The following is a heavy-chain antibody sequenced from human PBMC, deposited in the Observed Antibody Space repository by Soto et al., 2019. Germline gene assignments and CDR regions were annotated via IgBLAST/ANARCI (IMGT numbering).Heavy chain of an antibody. Sequence: SETLSLTCTVSGDSISSYYWSWIRQPPGKGLEWIGYIYYSGSTNYNPSLKSRVTISVDTSKNQFSLKLSSVTAADTAVYYCARDSTVPFDYWGQGTLVTVSS. V-gene: IGHV4-59*01. CDR1: GDSISSYY. J-gene: IGHJ4*02. CDR2: IYYSGST. CDR3: ARDSTVPFDY. D-gene: IGHD4-4*01.